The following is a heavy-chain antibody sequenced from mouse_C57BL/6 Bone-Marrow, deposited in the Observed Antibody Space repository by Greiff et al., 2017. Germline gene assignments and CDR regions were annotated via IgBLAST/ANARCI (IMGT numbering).Heavy chain of an antibody. J-gene: IGHJ4*01. D-gene: IGHD1-1*02. CDR3: ARLDYGGYYDAMDY. CDR2: IYPRSGNT. CDR1: GYTFTSYG. Sequence: QVQLQQSGAELARPGASVKLSCKASGYTFTSYGISWVKQRTGQGLEWIGEIYPRSGNTYYNEKFKGKATLTADKSSSTAYMELRSLTSEDSAVYFCARLDYGGYYDAMDYWGQGTSVTVSS. V-gene: IGHV1-81*01.